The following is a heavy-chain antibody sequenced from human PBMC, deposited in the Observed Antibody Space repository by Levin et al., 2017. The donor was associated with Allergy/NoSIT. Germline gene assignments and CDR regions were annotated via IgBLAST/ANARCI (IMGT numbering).Heavy chain of an antibody. CDR1: GYTFTSYY. Sequence: ASVKVSCKASGYTFTSYYMHWVRQAPGQGLEWMGIINPSGGSTSYAQKFQGRVTMTRDTSTSTVYMELSSLRSEDTAVYYCARYPLVPVYYYGMDVWGQGTTVTVSS. CDR3: ARYPLVPVYYYGMDV. CDR2: INPSGGST. J-gene: IGHJ6*02. V-gene: IGHV1-46*01. D-gene: IGHD2-2*01.